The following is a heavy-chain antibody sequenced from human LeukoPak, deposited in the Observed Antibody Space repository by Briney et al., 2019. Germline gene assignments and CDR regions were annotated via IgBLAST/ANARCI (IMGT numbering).Heavy chain of an antibody. Sequence: GGSLRLSCAASEFSVGSNYMTWVRQAPGKGLEWVSLIYSGGSTYYADSVKGRFTISRDNSKNTLYLQMNSLRAEDTAVYYCARTSYCSSTSCYIRNWGQGTLVTVSS. CDR1: EFSVGSNY. CDR3: ARTSYCSSTSCYIRN. J-gene: IGHJ4*02. V-gene: IGHV3-53*01. CDR2: IYSGGST. D-gene: IGHD2-2*02.